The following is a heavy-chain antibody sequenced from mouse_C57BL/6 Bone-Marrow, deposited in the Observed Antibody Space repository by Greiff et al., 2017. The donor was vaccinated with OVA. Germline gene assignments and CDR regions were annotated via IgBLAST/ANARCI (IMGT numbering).Heavy chain of an antibody. CDR3: ARYEYGYYFDY. Sequence: QVQLQQPGAELVKPGASVKLSCKASGYTFTSYWMQWVKQRPGQGLEWIGEIDPSDSYTNYNQKFKGKATLTVDTSSSAAYMQLSSLTSEDSAVYYCARYEYGYYFDYWGQGTTRRGSS. CDR1: GYTFTSYW. J-gene: IGHJ2*01. CDR2: IDPSDSYT. D-gene: IGHD2-4*01. V-gene: IGHV1-50*01.